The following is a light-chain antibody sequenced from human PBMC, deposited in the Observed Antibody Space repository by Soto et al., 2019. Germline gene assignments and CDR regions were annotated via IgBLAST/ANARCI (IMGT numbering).Light chain of an antibody. V-gene: IGKV3-20*01. CDR1: QSISSSY. CDR2: AAS. CDR3: QQYGSSSYT. J-gene: IGKJ2*01. Sequence: EIVLTQSPGTLSLSPGERATLSCRASQSISSSYLAWYQQKPGQAPRLLTYAASSRATGIPDRFSGSGSGTDFTLTISRLEPEDFAVYYCQQYGSSSYTFGQGTQLEIK.